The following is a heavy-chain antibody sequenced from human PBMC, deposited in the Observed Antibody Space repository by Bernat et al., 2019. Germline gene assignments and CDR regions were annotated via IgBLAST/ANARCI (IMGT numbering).Heavy chain of an antibody. V-gene: IGHV3-30*18. CDR3: AKDLPAERFGELLLIGSFDY. CDR1: GFTFSSYG. J-gene: IGHJ4*02. CDR2: ISYDGSNK. Sequence: QVQLVESGGGVVQPGRSLRLSCAASGFTFSSYGMHWVRQAPGKGLEWVAVISYDGSNKYYADSVKGRFTISRDNSKNTLYLQMNSLRAEDTAVYYCAKDLPAERFGELLLIGSFDYWGQGTLVTVSS. D-gene: IGHD3-10*01.